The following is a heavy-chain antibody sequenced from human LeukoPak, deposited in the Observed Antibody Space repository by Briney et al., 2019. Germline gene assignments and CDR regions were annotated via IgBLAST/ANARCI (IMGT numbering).Heavy chain of an antibody. J-gene: IGHJ5*02. CDR1: GYTFTSYA. Sequence: ASVKVSCKASGYTFTSYAMHWVRQAPGQRLEWMGWINACNGNTKYSQKFQGRVTITRDTSASTAYMELSSLRSEDTAVYYCARGITMVRGVIITYNWFDPWGQGTLVTVSS. V-gene: IGHV1-3*01. CDR2: INACNGNT. CDR3: ARGITMVRGVIITYNWFDP. D-gene: IGHD3-10*01.